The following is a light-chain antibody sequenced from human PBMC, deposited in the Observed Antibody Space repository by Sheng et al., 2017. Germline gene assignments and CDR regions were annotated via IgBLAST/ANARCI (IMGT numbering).Light chain of an antibody. CDR2: EVS. V-gene: IGLV2-23*02. CDR1: SSDVGNYNL. J-gene: IGLJ1*01. CDR3: CSYAGSSTFV. Sequence: QSALTQPASVSGSPGQSITISCTGTSSDVGNYNLVSWYQQHPGKRPPKVMIFEVSKRPSGVSNRFSGSKSGNTASLTISGLQAEDEADYYCCSYAGSSTFVFGTGDQGHRP.